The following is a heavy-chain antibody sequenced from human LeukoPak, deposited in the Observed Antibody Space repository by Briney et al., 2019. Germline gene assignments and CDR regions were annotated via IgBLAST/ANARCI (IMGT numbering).Heavy chain of an antibody. D-gene: IGHD6-19*01. V-gene: IGHV3-23*01. Sequence: PGGSLRLSCAASGFTFSSYAMSWVRQAPGKGLEWVSAISGSGGSAYYADSVKGRFTISRDNSKNTLYLQMNSLRAEDTAVYYCAKAQWLVPKVPFDYWGQGTLVTVSS. J-gene: IGHJ4*02. CDR3: AKAQWLVPKVPFDY. CDR1: GFTFSSYA. CDR2: ISGSGGSA.